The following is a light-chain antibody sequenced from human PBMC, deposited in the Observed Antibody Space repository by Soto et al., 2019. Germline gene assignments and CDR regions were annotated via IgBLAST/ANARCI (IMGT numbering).Light chain of an antibody. CDR1: SGAVGGYNL. CDR3: FSFGGSSIDI. V-gene: IGLV2-23*01. Sequence: QSALTQAASVSVSPGQSITICCTIISGAVGGYNLVSWYQHHPGKAPKLMIYDGSMRPSEVSVRFFGSKSGNNDSLTISGLQAENEADYYCFSFGGSSIDIFSTGTKVPV. J-gene: IGLJ1*01. CDR2: DGS.